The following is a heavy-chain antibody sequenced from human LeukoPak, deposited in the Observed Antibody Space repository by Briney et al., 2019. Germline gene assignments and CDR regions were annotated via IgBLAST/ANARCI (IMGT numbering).Heavy chain of an antibody. D-gene: IGHD3-22*01. Sequence: GGSLRLSCTASGFTFVGYWMSWVRQAPGKGLEWVANIKQDGSEKYYVDSVKGRFTISRDNAKNSLYLQMNSLRAEDTAVYYCATYSSLNAREFQYWGQGTLVTVSS. V-gene: IGHV3-7*01. CDR2: IKQDGSEK. J-gene: IGHJ1*01. CDR3: ATYSSLNAREFQY. CDR1: GFTFVGYW.